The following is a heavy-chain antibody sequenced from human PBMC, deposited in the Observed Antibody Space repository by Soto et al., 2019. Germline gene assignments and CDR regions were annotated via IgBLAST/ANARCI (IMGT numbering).Heavy chain of an antibody. CDR1: GYTFTSYG. CDR3: AIIDYPVDY. CDR2: ISAYNGNT. D-gene: IGHD3-16*01. J-gene: IGHJ4*02. Sequence: QVQLVQSGAEVKKPGASVKVSCKASGYTFTSYGISWVRQAPGQGLEWMGWISAYNGNTNYTQKLQGRVTMTTDTSTSTASMELRSLRSDYTAVSYCAIIDYPVDYWGQGTLVTLSS. V-gene: IGHV1-18*01.